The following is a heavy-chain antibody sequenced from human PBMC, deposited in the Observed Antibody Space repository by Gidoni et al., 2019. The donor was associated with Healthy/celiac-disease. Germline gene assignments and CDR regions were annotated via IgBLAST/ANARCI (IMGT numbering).Heavy chain of an antibody. CDR1: GYTFTSYD. D-gene: IGHD3-9*01. CDR2: MNPNSGNP. CDR3: ASFPLIPLYDILTGYYRDYYYGMDV. Sequence: GAEVKKPGASVKVSCKASGYTFTSYDINWVRQATGQGLEWMGWMNPNSGNPGYAQKFQGRVTMTRNTSISTAYMELSSLRSEDTAVYYCASFPLIPLYDILTGYYRDYYYGMDVWGQGTTVTVSS. J-gene: IGHJ6*02. V-gene: IGHV1-8*01.